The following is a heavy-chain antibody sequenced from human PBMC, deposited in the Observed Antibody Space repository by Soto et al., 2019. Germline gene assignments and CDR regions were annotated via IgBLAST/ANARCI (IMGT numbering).Heavy chain of an antibody. J-gene: IGHJ6*02. CDR1: GFTFSSYS. CDR2: ISSSSSTI. D-gene: IGHD2-15*01. Sequence: TGGSLRLSCAASGFTFSSYSMNWVRQAPGKGLEWVSYISSSSSTIYYADSVKGRFTISRDNAKNSLYLQMNSLRDEDTAVYYCARDATSRWTDYYYYGMDVWGQGTTVTVSS. CDR3: ARDATSRWTDYYYYGMDV. V-gene: IGHV3-48*02.